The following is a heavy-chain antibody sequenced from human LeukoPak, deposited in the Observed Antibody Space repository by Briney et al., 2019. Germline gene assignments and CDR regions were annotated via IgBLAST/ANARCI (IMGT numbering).Heavy chain of an antibody. J-gene: IGHJ4*02. CDR1: GFTFSSYA. CDR2: ISYDGSNK. V-gene: IGHV3-30*01. D-gene: IGHD4-17*01. Sequence: GGSLRLSCAASGFTFSSYAMHWVRQAPGKGLEWVAVISYDGSNKYYADFVKGRFTISRDNSKNTLYLQMNSLRAEDTAVYYCARGDDYGDVWGQGTLVTVSS. CDR3: ARGDDYGDV.